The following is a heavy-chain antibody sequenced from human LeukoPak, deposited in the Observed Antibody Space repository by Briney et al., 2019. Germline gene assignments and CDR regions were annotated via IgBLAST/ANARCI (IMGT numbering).Heavy chain of an antibody. CDR1: GGSISSSSYY. Sequence: EPLSLTCTVSGGSISSSSYYWGWIRQPPGKGLEWIGSIYYSGSTYYNPSLKSRVTISVDTSKNQFSLKLSSVTAADTAVYYCARVFRVDYGDYVNAFDIWGQGTMVTVSS. CDR3: ARVFRVDYGDYVNAFDI. CDR2: IYYSGST. J-gene: IGHJ3*02. V-gene: IGHV4-39*01. D-gene: IGHD4-17*01.